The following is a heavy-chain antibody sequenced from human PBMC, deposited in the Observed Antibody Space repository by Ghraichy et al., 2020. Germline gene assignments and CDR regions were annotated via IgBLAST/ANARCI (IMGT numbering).Heavy chain of an antibody. CDR2: ITGSGGST. V-gene: IGHV3-23*01. CDR1: GFTFSSYA. Sequence: GSLRLSCAASGFTFSSYAMRWVRQAPGKGLEWVSSITGSGGSTFYADSVKGRFTISRDNSKNTLYLQMNGLRADDTAVYYCARLSSVDYSKTMDVWGQGTTVTVSS. J-gene: IGHJ6*02. D-gene: IGHD2-2*01. CDR3: ARLSSVDYSKTMDV.